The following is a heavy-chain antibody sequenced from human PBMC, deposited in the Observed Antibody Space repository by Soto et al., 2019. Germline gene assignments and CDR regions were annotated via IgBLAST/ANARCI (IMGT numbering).Heavy chain of an antibody. Sequence: ESLKIWCKGSGYSFTSYWIGWVRQIPGKGLEWMGIIYPGDSDTRYSPSFQGQVTISADKSISTAYLQWSSLKASDTAMYYCARSGSVGYSYANTFDYWGQGTLVTVSS. CDR1: GYSFTSYW. V-gene: IGHV5-51*01. CDR3: ARSGSVGYSYANTFDY. CDR2: IYPGDSDT. J-gene: IGHJ4*02. D-gene: IGHD5-18*01.